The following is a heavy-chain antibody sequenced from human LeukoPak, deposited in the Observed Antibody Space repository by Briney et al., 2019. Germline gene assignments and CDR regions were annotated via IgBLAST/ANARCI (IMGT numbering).Heavy chain of an antibody. CDR3: AKSETSRSYYGFDY. V-gene: IGHV3-23*01. Sequence: PGGSLRLSCAASGFTFSSYAMSWVRQAPGKGLEWVSAISGSGGSTSYADSVKGRLTISRDNSKNTLYLQMNSLRAEDTAVYYCAKSETSRSYYGFDYWGQGTLVTVSS. J-gene: IGHJ4*02. CDR2: ISGSGGST. D-gene: IGHD3-10*01. CDR1: GFTFSSYA.